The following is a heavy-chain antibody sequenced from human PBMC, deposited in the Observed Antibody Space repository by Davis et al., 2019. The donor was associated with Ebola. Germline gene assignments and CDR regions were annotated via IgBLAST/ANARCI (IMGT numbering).Heavy chain of an antibody. CDR2: INPHNGNT. V-gene: IGHV1-18*04. Sequence: ASVKVSCKTSGYTFTGHYIQWVRQAPGQGLEWMGWINPHNGNTNYAQSVQGRVTMTTDTSTTTAYMEVGSLRSDDTAVYYCARAQFPTTSDHWGQGTLVTVSS. CDR1: GYTFTGHY. CDR3: ARAQFPTTSDH. D-gene: IGHD1-1*01. J-gene: IGHJ4*02.